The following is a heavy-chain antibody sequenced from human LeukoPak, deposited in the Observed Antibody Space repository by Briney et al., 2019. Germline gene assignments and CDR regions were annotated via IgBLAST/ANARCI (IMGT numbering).Heavy chain of an antibody. Sequence: SETLSLTCTVSGGSISSSSYYWGWIRQPPGKGLEWIGSIYYSRSTYYNPSLKSRVTISVDTSKNQFSLKLSSVPAADTAVYYCARRVIVGATDYFDYWGQGTLVTVSS. J-gene: IGHJ4*01. V-gene: IGHV4-39*01. CDR2: IYYSRST. CDR1: GGSISSSSYY. CDR3: ARRVIVGATDYFDY. D-gene: IGHD1-26*01.